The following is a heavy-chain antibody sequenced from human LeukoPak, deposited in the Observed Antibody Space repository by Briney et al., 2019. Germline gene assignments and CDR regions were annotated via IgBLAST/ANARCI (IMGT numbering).Heavy chain of an antibody. CDR3: AREGLTVDAFDI. Sequence: GGSLRLSCAASGFKFDDYAVHWVRQGPGKGLEWVSGISWNSGIIDYADSVKGRFTISRDDAKSSLFLQMNSLRVEDTALYYCAREGLTVDAFDIWGPGTVVTVSS. J-gene: IGHJ3*02. CDR2: ISWNSGII. D-gene: IGHD2-21*02. V-gene: IGHV3-9*01. CDR1: GFKFDDYA.